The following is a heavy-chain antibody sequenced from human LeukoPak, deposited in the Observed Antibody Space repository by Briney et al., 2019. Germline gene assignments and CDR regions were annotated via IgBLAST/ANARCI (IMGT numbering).Heavy chain of an antibody. V-gene: IGHV3-23*01. D-gene: IGHD6-13*01. Sequence: GGSLRLSCAASGFTFSSYSMNWVRQAPGKGLEWVSAISGSGGSIYYADSVKGRFTISRDNSKNTLYLQMNSLRAEDTAVYYCARVWEQQLVRFGLGYWGQGTLVTVSS. J-gene: IGHJ4*02. CDR2: ISGSGGSI. CDR1: GFTFSSYS. CDR3: ARVWEQQLVRFGLGY.